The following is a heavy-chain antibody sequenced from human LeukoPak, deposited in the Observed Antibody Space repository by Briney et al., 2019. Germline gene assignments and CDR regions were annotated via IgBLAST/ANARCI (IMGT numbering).Heavy chain of an antibody. V-gene: IGHV1-2*02. CDR1: GYIFTAYY. CDR3: ARPTTAAVAGTAQDWFDP. CDR2: FNPNSGGT. J-gene: IGHJ5*02. D-gene: IGHD6-19*01. Sequence: ASVKVSCTSSGYIFTAYYIHWVRHASGQGLGWMGWFNPNSGGTNYAQKFQGRVTMTRYTSISTAYMEVSGLTADDTAVYYCARPTTAAVAGTAQDWFDPWGQGTLVTVSS.